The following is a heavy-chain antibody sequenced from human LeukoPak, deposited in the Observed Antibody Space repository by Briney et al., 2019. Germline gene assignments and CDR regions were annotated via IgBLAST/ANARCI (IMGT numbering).Heavy chain of an antibody. CDR2: IDSRDNT. D-gene: IGHD5-24*01. V-gene: IGHV3-53*04. CDR1: GFTVRNNH. Sequence: GGSLRLSCAASGFTVRNNHMSWVRQAPGKGLDWVSVIDSRDNTYHADSVKGRFTISRHTSKNTLYLQMNSLRAEDTAVYYCARESTPLRGAFDPWGPGTLVTVSS. CDR3: ARESTPLRGAFDP. J-gene: IGHJ5*02.